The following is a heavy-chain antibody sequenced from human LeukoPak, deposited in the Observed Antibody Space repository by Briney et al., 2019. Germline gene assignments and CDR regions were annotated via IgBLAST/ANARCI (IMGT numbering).Heavy chain of an antibody. D-gene: IGHD3-22*01. CDR1: GGSISSSSYY. CDR3: ARDGVSYDSSVVFDY. CDR2: IYYSGST. J-gene: IGHJ4*02. Sequence: SETLSLTCTVSGGSISSSSYYWGWIRQPPGKGLEWIGSIYYSGSTYYNPSLKSRVTISVDTSKNQFSLKLSSVTAADTAVYYCARDGVSYDSSVVFDYWGQGTLVTVSS. V-gene: IGHV4-39*07.